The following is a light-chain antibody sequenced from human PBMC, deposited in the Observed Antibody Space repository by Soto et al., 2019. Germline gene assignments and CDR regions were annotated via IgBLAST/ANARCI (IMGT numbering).Light chain of an antibody. CDR2: GAS. CDR1: QGISHY. V-gene: IGKV1-27*01. J-gene: IGKJ1*01. CDR3: QKHNSVPWT. Sequence: DIQMTQSPSSLSASVGDRVTIACRASQGISHYLAWYQQKPGKVPKLLIYGASTLQSGVPSRFSGSGSGTDFTLTISSPQPEDVATYYCQKHNSVPWTFGQGTRVEIK.